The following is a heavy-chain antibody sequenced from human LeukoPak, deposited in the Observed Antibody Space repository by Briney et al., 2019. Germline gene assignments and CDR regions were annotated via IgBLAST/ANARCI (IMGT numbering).Heavy chain of an antibody. V-gene: IGHV3-21*01. Sequence: GESLRLSCAASGFTFSSYSMNWVRQAPGKGLEWVSPISSSSSYIYYADSVKGRFTISRDNAKNSLYLQMNSLRAEDTAVYYCARGSGSYQYYFDYWGQGTLVTVSS. D-gene: IGHD1-26*01. CDR3: ARGSGSYQYYFDY. CDR1: GFTFSSYS. J-gene: IGHJ4*02. CDR2: ISSSSSYI.